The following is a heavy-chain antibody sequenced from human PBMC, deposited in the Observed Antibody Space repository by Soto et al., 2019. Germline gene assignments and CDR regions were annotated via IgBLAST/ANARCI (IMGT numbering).Heavy chain of an antibody. Sequence: ASVKVSCKVSGYTLTELSMHWVRQAPGKGLEWMGGFDPEDGETIYAQKFQGRVTMTEDTSTDTAYMELSSLRSEDTAVYYCATDVCITMVRGVRNWFYPWGQGSLVPVSS. J-gene: IGHJ5*02. V-gene: IGHV1-24*01. CDR3: ATDVCITMVRGVRNWFYP. CDR2: FDPEDGET. CDR1: GYTLTELS. D-gene: IGHD3-10*01.